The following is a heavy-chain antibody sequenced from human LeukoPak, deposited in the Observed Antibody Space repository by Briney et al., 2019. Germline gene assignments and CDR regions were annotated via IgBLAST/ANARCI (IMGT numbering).Heavy chain of an antibody. J-gene: IGHJ6*02. V-gene: IGHV3-66*02. Sequence: GGSLRLSCVASEFTVSSNYMNWVRQAPGKGLEWVSFIYTSGSTYYADSVRGRFTISRDNSKNTLYLEMNSLRAEDTAVYYCARVGTTASTNYYGMDVWGQGTTVTVSS. D-gene: IGHD4-11*01. CDR2: IYTSGST. CDR1: EFTVSSNY. CDR3: ARVGTTASTNYYGMDV.